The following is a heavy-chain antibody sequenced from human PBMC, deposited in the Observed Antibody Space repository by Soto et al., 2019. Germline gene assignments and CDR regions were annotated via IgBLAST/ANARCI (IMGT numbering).Heavy chain of an antibody. J-gene: IGHJ4*02. Sequence: QVQLQESGPGLVKPSQTLSLTCTVSGGSISSGGYYWSWIRQHPGKGLEWIGYIFYSGSTFYNPSLKSRVTISVDTSKNQFALKLSSVTAAYTAVYFCARAPGEFFDYWGQGTLVTVSA. CDR1: GGSISSGGYY. CDR3: ARAPGEFFDY. V-gene: IGHV4-31*03. D-gene: IGHD2-21*01. CDR2: IFYSGST.